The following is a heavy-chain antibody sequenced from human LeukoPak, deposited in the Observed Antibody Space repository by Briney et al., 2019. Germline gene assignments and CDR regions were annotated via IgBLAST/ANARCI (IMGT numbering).Heavy chain of an antibody. Sequence: SVKVSCKVSGYTLTELSMHWVRQAPGKGLEWMGGFDPEDGETIYAQKFQGRVTMTEDTSTDTAYMELSSLRSEDTAVYYCARQFRGEGFFDYWGQGTLVTVSS. CDR2: FDPEDGET. CDR1: GYTLTELS. V-gene: IGHV1-24*01. CDR3: ARQFRGEGFFDY. D-gene: IGHD3-10*01. J-gene: IGHJ4*02.